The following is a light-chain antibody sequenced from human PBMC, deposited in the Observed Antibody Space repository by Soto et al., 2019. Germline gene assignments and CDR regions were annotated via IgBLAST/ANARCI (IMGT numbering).Light chain of an antibody. Sequence: DIQMTQSPSSLSASVGDRVTISCRSSENIRNYLIWYRQKPGKAPELLMYVGSTLESGVPSRSSGSGLGTDFTLTIKSLXXXDFGVYYCQQSYIVPYTFGRGTSLDI. CDR1: ENIRNY. CDR3: QQSYIVPYT. V-gene: IGKV1-39*01. J-gene: IGKJ2*01. CDR2: VGS.